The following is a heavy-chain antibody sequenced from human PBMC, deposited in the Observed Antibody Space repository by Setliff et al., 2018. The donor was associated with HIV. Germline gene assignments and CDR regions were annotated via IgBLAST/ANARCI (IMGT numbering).Heavy chain of an antibody. D-gene: IGHD3-22*01. CDR3: LNYYYSCTYGDWYFDL. CDR1: GGSISSSTHH. Sequence: PSETLSLTCTVSGGSISSSTHHWGWIRQPPGQGLEWIGSITYSGTTYYNPSLKSRVTISGDTSKNQFSQKLSSVAAADTAVFYCLNYYYSCTYGDWYFDLWGRGTLVTVSS. CDR2: ITYSGTT. J-gene: IGHJ2*01. V-gene: IGHV4-39*01.